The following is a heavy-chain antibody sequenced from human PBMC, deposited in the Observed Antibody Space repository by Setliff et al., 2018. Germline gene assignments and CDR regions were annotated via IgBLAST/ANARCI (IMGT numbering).Heavy chain of an antibody. CDR3: ARTRGLDV. Sequence: SVKVSCKASGFTFTSSAVQWVRQARGQRLEWIGWIVVGSGNTGYAQKFQGRVTMTRNTSISTAYMELSSLRSEDTAVYYCARTRGLDVWGQGTTVTVSS. V-gene: IGHV1-58*01. CDR1: GFTFTSSA. J-gene: IGHJ6*02. CDR2: IVVGSGNT.